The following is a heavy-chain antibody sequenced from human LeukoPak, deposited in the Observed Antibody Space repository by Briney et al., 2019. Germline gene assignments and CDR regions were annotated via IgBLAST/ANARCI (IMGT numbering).Heavy chain of an antibody. CDR3: ARGLTVTTRGFQH. J-gene: IGHJ1*01. D-gene: IGHD4-17*01. CDR2: IYYSGST. V-gene: IGHV4-31*03. CDR1: GGSISSGGYY. Sequence: SQTLSLTCTVSGGSISSGGYYWSWIRQHPGKGLEWIGYIYYSGSTYYNPSLKSRVTISVDTSKNQVSLKLSSVTAADTAVYYCARGLTVTTRGFQHWGQGTLVTVSS.